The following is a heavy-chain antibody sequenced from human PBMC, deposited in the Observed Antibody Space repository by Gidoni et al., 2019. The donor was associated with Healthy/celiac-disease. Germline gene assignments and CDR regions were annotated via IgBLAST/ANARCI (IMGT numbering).Heavy chain of an antibody. CDR1: GFTFSSYW. CDR3: ARDGGFGVMRDY. Sequence: EVQLVESGGGLVQPGGSLRLSCARSGFTFSSYWMSWVRQAPGKGLEWVANIKQDGSEKYYVDSVKGRFTISRDNAKNSLYLQMNSLRAEDTAVYYCARDGGFGVMRDYWGQGTLVTVSS. V-gene: IGHV3-7*01. CDR2: IKQDGSEK. D-gene: IGHD3-16*01. J-gene: IGHJ4*02.